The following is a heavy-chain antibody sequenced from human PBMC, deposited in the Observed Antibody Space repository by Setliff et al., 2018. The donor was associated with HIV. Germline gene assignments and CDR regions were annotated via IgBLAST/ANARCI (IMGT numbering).Heavy chain of an antibody. J-gene: IGHJ6*03. CDR2: IIPIFGTT. D-gene: IGHD2-15*01. Sequence: SVKVSCKASGGTFSSYAISWVRQAPRQGLEWMGGIIPIFGTTNYAQMLQGRVTMTTDTSTSTAYMELRSLRSDDTAVYYCARGGYCSGGSCYPLNDYFYYMDVWGKGTTVTVSS. CDR3: ARGGYCSGGSCYPLNDYFYYMDV. V-gene: IGHV1-69*05. CDR1: GGTFSSYA.